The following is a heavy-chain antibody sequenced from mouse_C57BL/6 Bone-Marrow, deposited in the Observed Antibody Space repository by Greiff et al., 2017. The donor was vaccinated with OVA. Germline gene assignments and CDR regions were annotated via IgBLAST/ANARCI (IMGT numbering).Heavy chain of an antibody. V-gene: IGHV1-55*01. D-gene: IGHD3-2*02. J-gene: IGHJ2*01. CDR3: ARGAQATSYIDY. Sequence: QVQLQQPGAELVKPGASVTMSCKASGYTFTSYWITWVKQRPGQGLEWIGDIYPGSGSTTYNEKFKSKATLTVDTSSSTAYMQLSSLTSEDSAVYYCARGAQATSYIDYWGQGTTLTVSS. CDR2: IYPGSGST. CDR1: GYTFTSYW.